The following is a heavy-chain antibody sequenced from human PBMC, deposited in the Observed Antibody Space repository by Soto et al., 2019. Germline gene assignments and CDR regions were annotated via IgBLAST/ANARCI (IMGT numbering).Heavy chain of an antibody. CDR2: IKPNSGGT. Sequence: SXKVSYRASGYTXNGYYMHGVRQAPGQGLEWMGWIKPNSGGTNYAKKFKGRVTMTRETSISTAYMELSRLRSDETAVYYCARSGGRTYYYYYGMDVWGQGTTGTVSS. V-gene: IGHV1-2*02. CDR3: ARSGGRTYYYYYGMDV. D-gene: IGHD2-15*01. J-gene: IGHJ6*02. CDR1: GYTXNGYY.